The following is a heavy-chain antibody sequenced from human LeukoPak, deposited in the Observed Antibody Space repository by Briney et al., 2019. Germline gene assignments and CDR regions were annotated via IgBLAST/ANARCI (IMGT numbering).Heavy chain of an antibody. D-gene: IGHD3-10*01. J-gene: IGHJ6*02. CDR1: GFTFRNAW. V-gene: IGHV3-15*01. CDR2: IKSKTDGGTT. Sequence: GGSLRLSCAASGFTFRNAWMSWVRQAPGKGLEWVGRIKSKTDGGTTDYAAPVKGRFTISRADSKNALYLQMNSLKTEDTAVYYCTTDQYYGSELVSMDVWGQGTTVTVSS. CDR3: TTDQYYGSELVSMDV.